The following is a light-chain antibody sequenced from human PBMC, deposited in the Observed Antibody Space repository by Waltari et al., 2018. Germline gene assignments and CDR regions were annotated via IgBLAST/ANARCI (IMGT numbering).Light chain of an antibody. CDR3: QQYLRAPRT. CDR1: QGISSY. Sequence: AIRMTQSPSSFSASTGDRVTITCRASQGISSYLAWYQQKPGKAPKLLIYAASTLQSGVPSRFSGSGSGTDFTLTISCLQSEDVAVYYCQQYLRAPRTFAQGTGLEIK. J-gene: IGKJ2*02. V-gene: IGKV1-8*01. CDR2: AAS.